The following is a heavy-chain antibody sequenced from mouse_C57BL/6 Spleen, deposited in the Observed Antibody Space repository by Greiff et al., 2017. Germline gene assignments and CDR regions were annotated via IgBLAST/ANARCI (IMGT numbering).Heavy chain of an antibody. D-gene: IGHD2-1*01. CDR1: GFSFTSYG. J-gene: IGHJ3*01. Sequence: VQLVESGPGLVAPSQSLSITCTVSGFSFTSYGVSWVRQPPGTGLEWLGVIWGDGSTNYHSALISRLSISKDYSKRKVFLKLNSLQTDDTATYYSAKPGCNPWFAYGSQGTLVTVSA. CDR2: IWGDGST. CDR3: AKPGCNPWFAY. V-gene: IGHV2-3*01.